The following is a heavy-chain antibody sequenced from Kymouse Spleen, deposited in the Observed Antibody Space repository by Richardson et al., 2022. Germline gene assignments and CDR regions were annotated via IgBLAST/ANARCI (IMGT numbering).Heavy chain of an antibody. D-gene: IGHD1-7*01. CDR1: GYTFTGYY. CDR2: INPNSGGT. CDR3: ARDRSGTTVYYYGMDV. V-gene: IGHV1-2*04. Sequence: QVQLVQSGAEVKKPGASVKVSCKASGYTFTGYYMHWVRQAPGQGLEWMGWINPNSGGTNYAQKFQGWVTMTRDTSISTAYMELSRLRSDDTAVYYCARDRSGTTVYYYGMDVWGQGTTVTVSS. J-gene: IGHJ6*02.